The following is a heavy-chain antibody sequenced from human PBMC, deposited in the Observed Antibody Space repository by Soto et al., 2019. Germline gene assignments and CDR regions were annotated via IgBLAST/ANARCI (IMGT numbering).Heavy chain of an antibody. CDR3: ASIYDSPVGCYFDY. V-gene: IGHV4-30-4*01. D-gene: IGHD3-3*01. CDR2: IYYSGST. CDR1: GGSISSGDYY. Sequence: SETLSLTCTVSGGSISSGDYYWSWIRQPPGKGLEWIGYIYYSGSTYYNPSLKSRVTISVDTSKNQFSLKLSSVTAADTAVYYCASIYDSPVGCYFDYWGQGTLVTVSS. J-gene: IGHJ4*02.